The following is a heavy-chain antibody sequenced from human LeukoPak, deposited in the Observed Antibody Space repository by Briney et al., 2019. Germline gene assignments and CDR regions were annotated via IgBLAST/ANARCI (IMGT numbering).Heavy chain of an antibody. CDR1: GFTFSSYA. CDR2: ISYDGSNK. D-gene: IGHD6-13*01. CDR3: ARCRSSWYYYYYYMDV. V-gene: IGHV3-30*04. J-gene: IGHJ6*03. Sequence: GGSLRLSCAASGFTFSSYAMHWVRQAPGKGLEWVAVISYDGSNKYYADSVKGRFTISRDNSKNTLYLQMNSLRAEDTAVYYCARCRSSWYYYYYYMDVWGKGTTVTVSS.